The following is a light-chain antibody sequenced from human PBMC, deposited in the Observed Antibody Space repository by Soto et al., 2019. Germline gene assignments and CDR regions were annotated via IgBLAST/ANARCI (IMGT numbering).Light chain of an antibody. CDR1: PGISSW. CDR3: QPANSFPLT. Sequence: DIQMPQSPSSVSSSVGDRVTITCRASPGISSWLAWYQQKPGKAPKLLIYAAASLQSGVPSRFSGSGSGTDFTPTISSLQPEDFATYYCQPANSFPLTFGGGTKVEIK. J-gene: IGKJ4*02. CDR2: AAA. V-gene: IGKV1-12*01.